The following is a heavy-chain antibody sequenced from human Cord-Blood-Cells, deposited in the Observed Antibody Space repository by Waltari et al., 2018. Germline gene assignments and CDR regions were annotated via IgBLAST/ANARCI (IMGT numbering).Heavy chain of an antibody. J-gene: IGHJ4*02. CDR3: ARDGGDCSSTSCFDY. V-gene: IGHV1-69*12. D-gene: IGHD2-2*01. Sequence: QVQLVQSGAEVKKPGSAVKVSCKASGGTFSSYAFRWVRQAPGKGLEWMGWIIPIFGTANYAQKFQGRVTITADASTSTAYMELSSLRSEDTAVYYCARDGGDCSSTSCFDYWGQGTLVTVSS. CDR1: GGTFSSYA. CDR2: IIPIFGTA.